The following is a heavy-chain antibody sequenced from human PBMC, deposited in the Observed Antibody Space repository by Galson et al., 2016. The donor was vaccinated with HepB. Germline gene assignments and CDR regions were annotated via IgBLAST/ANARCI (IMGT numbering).Heavy chain of an antibody. J-gene: IGHJ6*02. V-gene: IGHV3-74*01. CDR2: INSDGSST. Sequence: SLRLSCAASGFTFTRYWMHWVRQAPGKGLVWVSRINSDGSSTTYADSVKGRFTISRDNAKNTLDLQRNSLRAEDTALYYCVREDYGDDPIYYYYYGMDVWGQGTTVTVSS. D-gene: IGHD4-17*01. CDR1: GFTFTRYW. CDR3: VREDYGDDPIYYYYYGMDV.